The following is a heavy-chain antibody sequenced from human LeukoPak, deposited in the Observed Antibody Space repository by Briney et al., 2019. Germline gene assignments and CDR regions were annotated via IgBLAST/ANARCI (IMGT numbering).Heavy chain of an antibody. CDR1: GFTFSSYS. CDR2: ISSSSSYI. Sequence: PGGSLRLSCAASGFTFSSYSMNWVRQAPGKGLEWVSSISSSSSYIYYADSVKGRFTISRDNAKNSLYLQMNSLRAEDTAVYYCARGLDYDFWSGPIHDFDYWVLGTLVTVYS. J-gene: IGHJ4*02. D-gene: IGHD3-3*01. V-gene: IGHV3-21*01. CDR3: ARGLDYDFWSGPIHDFDY.